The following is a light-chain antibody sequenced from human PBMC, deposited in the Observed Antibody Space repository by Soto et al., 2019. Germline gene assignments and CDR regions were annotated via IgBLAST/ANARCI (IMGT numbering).Light chain of an antibody. J-gene: IGKJ4*01. Sequence: IVMTQSPATLSVSPGERATLSCRAGQGVTTNFAWYQQKSGQSPRLLIYGVSSRASGIPDRFFGSGSGTDFTLTINRLEPEDFAVYYCQQRSNWPPTPTFGGGTKVDIK. CDR2: GVS. CDR3: QQRSNWPPTPT. CDR1: QGVTTN. V-gene: IGKV3D-20*02.